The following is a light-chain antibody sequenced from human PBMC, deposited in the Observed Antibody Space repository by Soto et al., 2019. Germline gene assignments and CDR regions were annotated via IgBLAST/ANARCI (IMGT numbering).Light chain of an antibody. CDR2: AAS. CDR3: QQYHTYPLT. CDR1: QAISNW. Sequence: DIQMTQSPSSLSASVGDRVSITCRASQAISNWVVWYQQKPEKGPKTLIYAASTLQSGVSSRFSASGSGTDFTLTITSLQPEDSATYYCQQYHTYPLTVGGGTKVEIK. V-gene: IGKV1D-16*01. J-gene: IGKJ4*01.